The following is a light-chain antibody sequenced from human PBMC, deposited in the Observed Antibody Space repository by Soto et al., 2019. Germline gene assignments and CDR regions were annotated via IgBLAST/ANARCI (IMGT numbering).Light chain of an antibody. CDR2: DVT. J-gene: IGLJ1*01. CDR1: SSDVGGYNY. Sequence: QSALTQPPSASGSPGQSVTISCTGTSSDVGGYNYVSWYQQHPGKAPKFIIYDVTKRPSGVPDRFSGSKSGNTASLTVSGVQAEDEGDYYCSSYAGSNFYVFGTGTKLTVL. V-gene: IGLV2-8*01. CDR3: SSYAGSNFYV.